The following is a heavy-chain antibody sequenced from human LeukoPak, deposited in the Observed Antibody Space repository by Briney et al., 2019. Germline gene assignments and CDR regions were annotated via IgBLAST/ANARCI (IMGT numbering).Heavy chain of an antibody. Sequence: SETLSLTCTVSGGSISSYYWGWIRQPPGKGLEWIGYIYSSGTTNYNPSLESRVTISLDTSKNHFSLKLSSVTAADTALYYCARLRRWELRVFDYWGQGTLVTVSS. CDR1: GGSISSYY. CDR3: ARLRRWELRVFDY. V-gene: IGHV4-59*08. J-gene: IGHJ4*02. D-gene: IGHD1-26*01. CDR2: IYSSGTT.